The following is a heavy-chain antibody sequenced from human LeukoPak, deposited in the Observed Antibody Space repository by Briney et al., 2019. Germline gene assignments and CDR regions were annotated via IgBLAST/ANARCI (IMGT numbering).Heavy chain of an antibody. CDR1: GFTFSSYA. D-gene: IGHD2-2*01. V-gene: IGHV3-21*01. CDR3: ARETFCTSTRCPIGDHFDY. Sequence: GGSLRLSCAASGFTFSSYAMSWVRQAPGKGLEWVSSISSSSTYIYYADSLKGRFTISRDNAKNSLYLHMNSLRAEDTAVYYCARETFCTSTRCPIGDHFDYWGQGTLVTVSS. J-gene: IGHJ4*02. CDR2: ISSSSTYI.